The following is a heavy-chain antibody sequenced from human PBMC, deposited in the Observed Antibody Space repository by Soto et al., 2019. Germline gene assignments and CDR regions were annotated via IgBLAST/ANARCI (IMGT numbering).Heavy chain of an antibody. Sequence: TSETLSLTCTVSGASMSSGGYYWTWIRQSPGKGLEWIGYIYYSGSTYYNPSLESRVAISLDTSRSQFSLTLHSVTAADTAIYYCARDRHNNFFDPWGQGTRVTVSS. CDR2: IYYSGST. D-gene: IGHD6-6*01. J-gene: IGHJ5*02. V-gene: IGHV4-31*03. CDR3: ARDRHNNFFDP. CDR1: GASMSSGGYY.